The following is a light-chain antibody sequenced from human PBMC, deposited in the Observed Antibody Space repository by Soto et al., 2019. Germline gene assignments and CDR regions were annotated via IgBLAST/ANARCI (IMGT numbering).Light chain of an antibody. CDR3: QQRKHWPPLT. J-gene: IGKJ5*01. V-gene: IGKV3-11*01. Sequence: EVVLTQSPATLSLSPGETATLSCRASHNVDIYLAWYQQKPGQAPRLLIYDASNRATGIPARFSGSGSGTEFTLTISSLEHEDSAVYYCQQRKHWPPLTFGQGTRLE. CDR1: HNVDIY. CDR2: DAS.